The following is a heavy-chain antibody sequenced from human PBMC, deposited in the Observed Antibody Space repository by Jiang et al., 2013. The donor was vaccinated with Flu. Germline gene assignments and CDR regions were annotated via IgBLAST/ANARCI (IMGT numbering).Heavy chain of an antibody. D-gene: IGHD3-16*01. J-gene: IGHJ4*02. CDR1: GSTFSSYG. CDR2: IWSDGSNK. Sequence: VQLLESGGGVVQPGRSLRLSCAVSGSTFSSYGMHWVRQPPGKGLEWVAAIWSDGSNKYYAGSVKGRFTISRDNSKNTLDLQMNSLRAEDTAVYYCARDGGIRHTPQFDYWGQGTLVTVSS. CDR3: ARDGGIRHTPQFDY. V-gene: IGHV3-33*01.